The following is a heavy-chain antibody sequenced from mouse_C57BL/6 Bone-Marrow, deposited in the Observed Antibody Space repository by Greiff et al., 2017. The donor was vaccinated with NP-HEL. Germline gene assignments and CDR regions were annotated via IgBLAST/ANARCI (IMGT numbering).Heavy chain of an antibody. D-gene: IGHD1-2*01. J-gene: IGHJ3*01. CDR3: ARYPMWLRFAY. Sequence: QVQLQQSGAELARPGASVKLSCKASGYTFTSYGISWVKQRTGQGLEWIGEIYPRSGNTYYNEKFKGKATLTADKSSSTAYMALRSLTSEDSSVSFCARYPMWLRFAYRGQGTLVTVSA. CDR1: GYTFTSYG. CDR2: IYPRSGNT. V-gene: IGHV1-81*01.